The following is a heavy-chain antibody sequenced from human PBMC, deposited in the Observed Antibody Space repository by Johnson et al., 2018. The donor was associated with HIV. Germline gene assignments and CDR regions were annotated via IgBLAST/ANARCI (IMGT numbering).Heavy chain of an antibody. Sequence: EVQLVESGGGLVQPGGSLRLSCAASGFTFSTYWMIWVRQAPGKALEWVASIRQDGSEKYYVDSVKGRFTISRDNAKNSLYLQMNSLRAQDTAVYYCARDLRLGAIVSFAFWGQGTMVTVSS. V-gene: IGHV3-7*05. D-gene: IGHD1-26*01. J-gene: IGHJ3*01. CDR1: GFTFSTYW. CDR3: ARDLRLGAIVSFAF. CDR2: IRQDGSEK.